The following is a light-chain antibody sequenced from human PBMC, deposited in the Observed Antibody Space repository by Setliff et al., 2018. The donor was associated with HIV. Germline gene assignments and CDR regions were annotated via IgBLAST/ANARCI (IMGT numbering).Light chain of an antibody. Sequence: QSVLTQPASVSGSPGQSITIPCTGTSSDIGRYNSVSWYQQKPGKAPKLLIFDVNNRPSGVSTRFSASKSGNTASLTISGLQPEDEADYYCNSFASNSAYTPYVFGTGTK. J-gene: IGLJ1*01. V-gene: IGLV2-14*01. CDR1: SSDIGRYNS. CDR2: DVN. CDR3: NSFASNSAYTPYV.